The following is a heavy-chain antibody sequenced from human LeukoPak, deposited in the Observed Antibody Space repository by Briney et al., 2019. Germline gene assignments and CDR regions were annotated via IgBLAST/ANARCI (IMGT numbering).Heavy chain of an antibody. V-gene: IGHV3-48*02. J-gene: IGHJ4*02. Sequence: GGSLGLSCAASGXTFSTYSMNWVRQAPGKGLEWISYISSSSGTIYYADSVKGRFTISRDNAKNSLYLQMNSLRDEDTAIYYCARGVTIWGQGTLVTVSS. CDR1: GXTFSTYS. CDR2: ISSSSGTI. CDR3: ARGVTI. D-gene: IGHD2-2*01.